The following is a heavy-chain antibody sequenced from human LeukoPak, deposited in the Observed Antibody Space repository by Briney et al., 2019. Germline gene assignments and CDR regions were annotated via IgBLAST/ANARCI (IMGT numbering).Heavy chain of an antibody. CDR1: GGTFSSYA. Sequence: SVKVSCKASGGTFSSYAISWVRQAPGQGLEWMGGIIPIFGTANYAQKFQGRVTITADESTSTAYMELSSLRSEDTAVYYCALTGVVPAAMLFDYWGLGTLVTVSS. CDR2: IIPIFGTA. J-gene: IGHJ4*02. CDR3: ALTGVVPAAMLFDY. V-gene: IGHV1-69*01. D-gene: IGHD2-2*01.